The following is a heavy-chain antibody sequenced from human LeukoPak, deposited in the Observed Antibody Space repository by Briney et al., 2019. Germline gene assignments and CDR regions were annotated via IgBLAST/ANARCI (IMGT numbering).Heavy chain of an antibody. V-gene: IGHV3-74*01. CDR2: INKDGTSA. D-gene: IGHD3-22*01. CDR1: GFTLSSYW. CDR3: ARDRVSYYYDSRTPGGFDY. J-gene: IGHJ4*02. Sequence: GGSLRLSCAASGFTLSSYWMHWFRQVPGKGLVWVSVINKDGTSATYADSVRGRFTISRDNSKNTLYLQMNSLRAEDTAVYYCARDRVSYYYDSRTPGGFDYWGQGTLVTVSS.